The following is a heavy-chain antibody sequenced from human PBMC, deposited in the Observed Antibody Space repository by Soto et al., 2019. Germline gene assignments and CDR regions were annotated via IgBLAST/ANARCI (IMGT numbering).Heavy chain of an antibody. CDR1: GYTLTELS. CDR3: ATCSTSCRYYYYGMDV. V-gene: IGHV1-24*01. D-gene: IGHD2-2*01. CDR2: FDPEDGET. Sequence: ASVKVSCKVSGYTLTELSMHWVRQAPGKGLEWMGGFDPEDGETIYAQKFQGRVTMTEDTSTDTAYMELSSLRSEDTAVYYCATCSTSCRYYYYGMDVWGQGTTVTVSS. J-gene: IGHJ6*02.